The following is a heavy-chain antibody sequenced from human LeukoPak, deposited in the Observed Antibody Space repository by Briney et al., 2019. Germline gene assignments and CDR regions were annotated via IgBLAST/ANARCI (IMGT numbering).Heavy chain of an antibody. V-gene: IGHV4-31*03. D-gene: IGHD3-10*01. CDR3: ARVXGGLLXFDY. Sequence: SETLSLTCTVSGGSISSGGYYWSWIRQHPGKGLEWIGYIYYSGSTYYNPSLKSRVTISVDTSKNQFSLKLSSVTAADTAVYYCARVXGGLLXFDYXXXXTLVXVSS. CDR2: IYYSGST. J-gene: IGHJ4*01. CDR1: GGSISSGGYY.